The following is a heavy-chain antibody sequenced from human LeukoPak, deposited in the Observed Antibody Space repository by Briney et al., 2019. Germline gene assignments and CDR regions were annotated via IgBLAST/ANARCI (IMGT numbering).Heavy chain of an antibody. Sequence: GASVKVSCKASGGTFSSYAISWVRQAPGQGLEWMGGIIPIFGTANYAQKFQGRVTITADKSTSTAYMELSSLRSEDTAVYYCARCAYDSSGYPGEGIDYYYYMDVWGKGTTVTVSS. CDR2: IIPIFGTA. J-gene: IGHJ6*03. CDR1: GGTFSSYA. V-gene: IGHV1-69*06. CDR3: ARCAYDSSGYPGEGIDYYYYMDV. D-gene: IGHD3-22*01.